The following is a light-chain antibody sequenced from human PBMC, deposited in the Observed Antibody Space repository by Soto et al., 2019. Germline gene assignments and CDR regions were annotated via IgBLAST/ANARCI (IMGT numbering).Light chain of an antibody. CDR1: RGISSY. V-gene: IGKV1-9*01. Sequence: IQLTQSPSCLCASVGDRVTMTCQASRGISSYLAWYQQKPGKAPKLLVYSASTLQSGVPSRFSGSGSGPDFTLTISSLQPEDSATYFCQQLNSYPQTFGQGTRLEIK. CDR3: QQLNSYPQT. J-gene: IGKJ5*01. CDR2: SAS.